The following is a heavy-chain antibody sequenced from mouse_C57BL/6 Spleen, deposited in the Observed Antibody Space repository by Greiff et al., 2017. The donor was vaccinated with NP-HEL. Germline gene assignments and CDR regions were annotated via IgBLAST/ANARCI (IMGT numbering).Heavy chain of an antibody. J-gene: IGHJ4*01. V-gene: IGHV1-55*01. CDR3: ARSGLRHYYAMDY. D-gene: IGHD2-4*01. Sequence: QVHVKQPGAELVKPGASVKMSCKASGYTFTSYWITWVKQRPGQGLEWIGDIYPGSGSTNYNEKFKSKATLTVDTSSSTAYMQLSSLTSEDSAVYYCARSGLRHYYAMDYWGQGTSVTVSS. CDR1: GYTFTSYW. CDR2: IYPGSGST.